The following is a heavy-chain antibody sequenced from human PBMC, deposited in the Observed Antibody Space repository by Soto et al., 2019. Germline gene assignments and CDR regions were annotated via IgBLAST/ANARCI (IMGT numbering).Heavy chain of an antibody. CDR2: INHSGST. V-gene: IGHV4-34*01. D-gene: IGHD3-10*01. CDR3: ARGRPLRITMVRGVPFQH. J-gene: IGHJ1*01. CDR1: GGSFSGYY. Sequence: PSETLSLTCAVYGGSFSGYYWSWIRQPPGKGLEWIGEINHSGSTNYNPSLKSRVTISVDTSKNQFSLKLSSVTAADTAVYYCARGRPLRITMVRGVPFQHWGQGTLVTVS.